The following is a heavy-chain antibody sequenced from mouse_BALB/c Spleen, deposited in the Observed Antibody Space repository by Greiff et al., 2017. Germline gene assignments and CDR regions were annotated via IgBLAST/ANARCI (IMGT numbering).Heavy chain of an antibody. J-gene: IGHJ3*01. V-gene: IGHV1S29*02. CDR3: ASGSLYYDYEEFAY. CDR1: GYTFTDYN. Sequence: VQLQQSGPELVKPGASVKISCKASGYTFTDYNMHWVKQSHGKSLEWIGYIYPYNGGTGYNQKFKSKATLTVDNSSSTAYMELRSLTSEDSAVYDCASGSLYYDYEEFAYWGQGTLVTVSA. CDR2: IYPYNGGT. D-gene: IGHD2-4*01.